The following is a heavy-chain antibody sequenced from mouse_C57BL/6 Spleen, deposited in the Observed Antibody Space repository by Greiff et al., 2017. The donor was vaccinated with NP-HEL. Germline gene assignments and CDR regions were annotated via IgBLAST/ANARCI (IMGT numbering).Heavy chain of an antibody. Sequence: VQLQQSGPELVKPGASVKISCKASGYSFTSYYIHWVKQRPGQGLEWIGWIYPGSGNTKYNEKFKGKATLTADTSSSTAYMQLSSLTSEDSAVYYCARSGYSNSLYAMDYWGQGTSVTVSS. CDR1: GYSFTSYY. D-gene: IGHD2-5*01. V-gene: IGHV1-66*01. CDR2: IYPGSGNT. CDR3: ARSGYSNSLYAMDY. J-gene: IGHJ4*01.